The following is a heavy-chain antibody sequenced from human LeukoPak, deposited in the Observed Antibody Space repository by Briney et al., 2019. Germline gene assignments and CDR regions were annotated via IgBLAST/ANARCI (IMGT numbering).Heavy chain of an antibody. CDR1: GFTVSNNY. V-gene: IGHV3-53*01. CDR2: IYSGGYT. J-gene: IGHJ4*02. Sequence: PGGSLRLSCAASGFTVSNNYMSWVRQAPGKGLEWVSGIYSGGYTYYADPVNRRFTISITNSKHTLFLQMNRLRADDTDIYYCARHGGQRPFYYWGEGPLVIVSS. D-gene: IGHD3-3*01. CDR3: ARHGGQRPFYY.